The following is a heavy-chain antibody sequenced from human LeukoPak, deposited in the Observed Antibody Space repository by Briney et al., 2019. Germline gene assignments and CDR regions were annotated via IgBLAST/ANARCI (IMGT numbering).Heavy chain of an antibody. V-gene: IGHV3-30*18. CDR1: GFTFSSYG. J-gene: IGHJ4*02. CDR2: ISYDGSNK. D-gene: IGHD6-19*01. Sequence: GGSLRLSCAASGFTFSSYGMHWVRQAPGKGLEWVAVISYDGSNKYYADSVKGRFTISRDNSKNTLYLQMNSLRAEDTAVYYCAKDHSSGWYFDYWGQGTLVTVSP. CDR3: AKDHSSGWYFDY.